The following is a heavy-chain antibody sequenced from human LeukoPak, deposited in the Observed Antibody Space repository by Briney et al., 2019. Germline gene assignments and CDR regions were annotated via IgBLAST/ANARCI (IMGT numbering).Heavy chain of an antibody. D-gene: IGHD3-10*01. CDR2: ISYDGSNK. CDR3: AKNLPPYYYGSGSLDY. Sequence: PGGSLRLSCAASGFTFSSYGMHWVRQAPGKGLEWVAVISYDGSNKYYADSVKGRFTSSRDNSKNTLYLQMNSLRAEDTAVYYCAKNLPPYYYGSGSLDYWGQGTLVTVSS. J-gene: IGHJ4*02. CDR1: GFTFSSYG. V-gene: IGHV3-30*18.